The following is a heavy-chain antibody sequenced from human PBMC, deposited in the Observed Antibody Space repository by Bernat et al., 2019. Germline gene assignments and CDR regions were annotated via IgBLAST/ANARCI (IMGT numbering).Heavy chain of an antibody. J-gene: IGHJ3*02. CDR3: ARDGPSTYGDDAFDI. Sequence: EVQLVESGGGLVQPGGSLRLSCAASGFTFSSYWMRWVRQAPGKGLVWVSRINSDGSSTSYADSVKGRFTISRDNAKNTLYLQMNSLRAEDTAVYYCARDGPSTYGDDAFDIWGQGTMVTVSS. CDR1: GFTFSSYW. CDR2: INSDGSST. V-gene: IGHV3-74*01. D-gene: IGHD4-17*01.